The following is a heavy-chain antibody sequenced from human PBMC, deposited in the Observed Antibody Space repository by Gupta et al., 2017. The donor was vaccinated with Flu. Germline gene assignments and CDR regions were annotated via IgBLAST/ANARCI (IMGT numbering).Heavy chain of an antibody. CDR3: AREYYYGSGSYPSAFDY. CDR2: INSDGSST. D-gene: IGHD3-10*01. Sequence: EVQLVESGGGLVQPGGSLSLSCAASGFTFSSYWMHWVRKAPGKGLVWVSRINSDGSSTSNGDSVKGRFTISRDNAKNTLYLQMNSLRAEDTAVYYCAREYYYGSGSYPSAFDYWGQGTLVTVSS. CDR1: GFTFSSYW. V-gene: IGHV3-74*01. J-gene: IGHJ4*02.